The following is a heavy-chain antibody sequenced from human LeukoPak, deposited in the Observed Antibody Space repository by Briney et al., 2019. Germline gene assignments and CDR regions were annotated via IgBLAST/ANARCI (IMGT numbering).Heavy chain of an antibody. V-gene: IGHV4-34*01. CDR2: INHSGST. J-gene: IGHJ4*02. Sequence: PSETLSLTCAVYGGSFSGYYWSWIRQPPGKGLEWIGEINHSGSTNYNPSLKSRVTISVDTSKTQFSLKLSSVTAADTAVYYCARVLYDFWSGYSLYYFDYWGQGTLVTVSS. D-gene: IGHD3-3*01. CDR3: ARVLYDFWSGYSLYYFDY. CDR1: GGSFSGYY.